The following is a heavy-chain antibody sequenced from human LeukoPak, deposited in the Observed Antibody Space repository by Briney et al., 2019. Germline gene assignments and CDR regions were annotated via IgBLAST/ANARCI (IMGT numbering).Heavy chain of an antibody. CDR3: ARGAPPQN. J-gene: IGHJ4*02. V-gene: IGHV4-61*02. Sequence: SQTLSLTCTVSGGSISSGSYYWSWIRQPAGKGLEWIGRIYTSGSTNYNPSLKSRVTISVDTSKNQFSLKLSSVTAADTAVYYCARGAPPQNWGQGTLVTVSS. CDR1: GGSISSGSYY. CDR2: IYTSGST.